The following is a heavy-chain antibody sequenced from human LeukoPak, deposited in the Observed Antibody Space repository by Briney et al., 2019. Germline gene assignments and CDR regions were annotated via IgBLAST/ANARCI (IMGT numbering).Heavy chain of an antibody. V-gene: IGHV4-39*07. Sequence: PSETLSLTCTVSGGSLSSSSFYWGWVRQTPGKGLEWIGNIYYSGSTYYNPSLKSRLTISVDTSKNQFSLKLSSVTAADTAVYYCARGRPLEFDCGGDCYPRGFDYWGQGTLVTVSS. CDR1: GGSLSSSSFY. CDR2: IYYSGST. J-gene: IGHJ4*02. D-gene: IGHD2-21*02. CDR3: ARGRPLEFDCGGDCYPRGFDY.